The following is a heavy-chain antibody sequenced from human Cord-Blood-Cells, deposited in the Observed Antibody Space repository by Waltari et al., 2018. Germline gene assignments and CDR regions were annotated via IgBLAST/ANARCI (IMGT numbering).Heavy chain of an antibody. J-gene: IGHJ6*03. D-gene: IGHD4-4*01. CDR2: IIPVLGTA. CDR1: GGTFSSYA. CDR3: ARDYSNYKYYYYYMDV. V-gene: IGHV1-69*01. Sequence: QVQLVQSGAEVKKPGSSVKVSCKASGGTFSSYAISWVRQAPGKGLEWMGGIIPVLGTANYAKKFQGRVTITADESTSTAYMELSSLRSEDTAVYYCARDYSNYKYYYYYMDVWGKGTTVTVSS.